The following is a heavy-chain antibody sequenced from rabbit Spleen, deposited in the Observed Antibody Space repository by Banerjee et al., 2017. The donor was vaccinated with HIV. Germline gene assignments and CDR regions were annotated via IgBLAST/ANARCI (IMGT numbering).Heavy chain of an antibody. J-gene: IGHJ4*01. CDR1: GFSFSTKAV. Sequence: QEQLVESGGGLVKPEGSLKLSCTASGFSFSTKAVMCWVRQAPGKGLEWIACINIVTGKSVYANWAEGRFIMSRTSSTTVTLQMTSLTAADTATYFCARDGDDDMGDFDLWGPGTLVTVS. CDR2: INIVTGKS. CDR3: ARDGDDDMGDFDL. V-gene: IGHV1S45*01. D-gene: IGHD2-1*01.